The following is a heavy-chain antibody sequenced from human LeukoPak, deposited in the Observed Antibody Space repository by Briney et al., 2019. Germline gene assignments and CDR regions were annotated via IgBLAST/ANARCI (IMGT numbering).Heavy chain of an antibody. D-gene: IGHD6-19*01. CDR1: GYTFSSYY. Sequence: ASVTVSCKASGYTFSSYYIHWVRQARGQGLEWMGIINPNGGTTNYAQNFQGRVSMTRDTSTSTVYMELSSLRSEDTAVYFCARDSRGIAVADSSGGNWFDPWGQGTLVTVSS. V-gene: IGHV1-46*01. CDR2: INPNGGTT. CDR3: ARDSRGIAVADSSGGNWFDP. J-gene: IGHJ5*02.